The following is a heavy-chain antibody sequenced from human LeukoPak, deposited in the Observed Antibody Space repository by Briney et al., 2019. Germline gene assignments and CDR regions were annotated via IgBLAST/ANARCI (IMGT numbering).Heavy chain of an antibody. CDR1: GFAVSSNY. J-gene: IGHJ6*02. V-gene: IGHV3-66*01. CDR2: IHSGGNT. Sequence: GGSLRLSCTASGFAVSSNYINWVRQAPGKGLEWVSVIHSGGNTYYAHSVKDRFTISRDNSNNTVYLQMNSLRAEDTALYYCARERDGYCGGDCYYYYGMDVWGQGTTVTVSS. CDR3: ARERDGYCGGDCYYYYGMDV. D-gene: IGHD2-21*02.